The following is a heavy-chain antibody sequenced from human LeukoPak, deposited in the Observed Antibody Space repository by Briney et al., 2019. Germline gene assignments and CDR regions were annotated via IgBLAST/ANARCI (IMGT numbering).Heavy chain of an antibody. CDR3: ARGGITMVRGVTGTEY. V-gene: IGHV1-18*01. D-gene: IGHD3-10*01. Sequence: ASVKVSCKASGYTFTSYGISWVRQAPGQGLEWMGWISAYNGNTNYAQKLQGRVTMTTDTSTSTAYMELRSLRSDDTAVYYCARGGITMVRGVTGTEYWGQGTLVTVSS. J-gene: IGHJ4*02. CDR2: ISAYNGNT. CDR1: GYTFTSYG.